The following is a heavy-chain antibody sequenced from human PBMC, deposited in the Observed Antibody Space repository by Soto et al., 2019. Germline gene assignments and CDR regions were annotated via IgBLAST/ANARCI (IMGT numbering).Heavy chain of an antibody. Sequence: SETLSLTCTVSGGAISSGDYYWSWIRQPPGKGLERIGYIYYSGSTYYNPSLKSRVTISVDKSKNQFSLKLSSVTAADTAVYYCASKAVAGRWRGGQIDYWGQGTLVTVSS. D-gene: IGHD6-19*01. CDR3: ASKAVAGRWRGGQIDY. CDR1: GGAISSGDYY. CDR2: IYYSGST. V-gene: IGHV4-30-4*01. J-gene: IGHJ4*02.